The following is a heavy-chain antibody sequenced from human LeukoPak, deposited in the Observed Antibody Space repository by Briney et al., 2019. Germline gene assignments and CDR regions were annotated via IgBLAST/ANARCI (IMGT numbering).Heavy chain of an antibody. J-gene: IGHJ5*02. V-gene: IGHV1-69*05. CDR1: GGTLSSFA. CDR3: APGGGYCSGGSCSLDNWFDP. CDR2: IIPIFGTA. Sequence: GASVKVSCRASGGTLSSFAISWVRQAPGQGLEWMGGIIPIFGTANYAQKFQGRVTITTDESTSPAYMELSSLRSEDTAVYYCAPGGGYCSGGSCSLDNWFDPWGQGTLVTVSS. D-gene: IGHD2-15*01.